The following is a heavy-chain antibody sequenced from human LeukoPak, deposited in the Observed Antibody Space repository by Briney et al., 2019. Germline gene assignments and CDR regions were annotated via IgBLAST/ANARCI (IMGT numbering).Heavy chain of an antibody. CDR3: ARVSSGWYS. CDR2: SSSDETYK. J-gene: IGHJ4*02. V-gene: IGHV3-30-3*01. CDR1: GFPFTVYP. Sequence: GGSLRLSCAASGFPFTVYPTHWVRQAPGKGLEWVSVSSSDETYKFYADSVKGRFTISRDNAKNSLYLQMNSLRAEDTAVYYCARVSSGWYSWGQGTLVTVSS. D-gene: IGHD6-19*01.